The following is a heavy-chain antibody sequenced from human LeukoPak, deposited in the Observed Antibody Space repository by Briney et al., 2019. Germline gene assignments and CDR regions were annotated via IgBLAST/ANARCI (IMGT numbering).Heavy chain of an antibody. Sequence: PGGSLRLSCAASGFTVSSNYMGWVRQAPGKGLEWVSVIYSGGTTYYADSVKGRFTISRDNSKNTLYLQMNSLRPEDTAVYYCARSRRRELLGTYFDYWGQGTLVTVSS. CDR2: IYSGGTT. CDR3: ARSRRRELLGTYFDY. D-gene: IGHD1-26*01. CDR1: GFTVSSNY. J-gene: IGHJ4*02. V-gene: IGHV3-66*01.